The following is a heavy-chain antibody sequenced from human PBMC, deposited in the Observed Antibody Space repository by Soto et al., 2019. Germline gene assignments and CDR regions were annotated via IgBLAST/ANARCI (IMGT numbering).Heavy chain of an antibody. CDR1: GGSFSSDA. D-gene: IGHD6-19*01. CDR2: IIPMFGSP. CDR3: ARGIRQSSGWDLDN. Sequence: QVQLDQSGAEVKKPGSSVKVSCKPSGGSFSSDAISWVRQAPGQGLEWMGGIIPMFGSPNYAPKFQGRVTITADKSTSTLYMELSSLRSDDTAVYYCARGIRQSSGWDLDNWGQGTQVTVSS. J-gene: IGHJ4*02. V-gene: IGHV1-69*06.